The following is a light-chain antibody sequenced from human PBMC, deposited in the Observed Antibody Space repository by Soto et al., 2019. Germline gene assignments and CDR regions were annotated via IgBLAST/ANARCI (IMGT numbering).Light chain of an antibody. CDR2: RND. Sequence: QSVLTQPHSASGTPGQRVTISCSGSNSNVENNYVYWYQQLPGTAPKLLIYRNDQRPSGVPDRFSGSKSGTSASLAISGLRSEDDADYYCAAWDGSQIWVFGGGTKLTV. J-gene: IGLJ3*02. V-gene: IGLV1-47*01. CDR3: AAWDGSQIWV. CDR1: NSNVENNY.